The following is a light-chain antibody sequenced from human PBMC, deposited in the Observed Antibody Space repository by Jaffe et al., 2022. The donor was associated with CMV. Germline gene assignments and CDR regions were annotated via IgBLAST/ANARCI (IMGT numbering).Light chain of an antibody. J-gene: IGKJ2*01. CDR3: QQYNNLYT. Sequence: EIVMTQSPATLSVSPGERATLSCRASQSVSSNLAWYQQIPGQAPRLLIYGASTRATGIPARFSGSGSGTEFTLTINSLQSEDFAVYFCQQYNNLYTFGQGTKLEIK. CDR1: QSVSSN. V-gene: IGKV3-15*01. CDR2: GAS.